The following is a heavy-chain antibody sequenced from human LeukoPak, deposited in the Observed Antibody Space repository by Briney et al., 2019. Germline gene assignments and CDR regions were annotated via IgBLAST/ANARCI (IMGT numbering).Heavy chain of an antibody. CDR1: GFTFSSYF. J-gene: IGHJ4*02. CDR2: ISGSGGST. CDR3: ASLYDSGSYYNFLDY. Sequence: GGSLRLSCAASGFTFSSYFMSWVRQAPGKGLEWVSAISGSGGSTYYADSVKGRSTISRDNPKNTLYLQMNSLRAEDTAVYYCASLYDSGSYYNFLDYWGQGTLVTVSS. V-gene: IGHV3-23*01. D-gene: IGHD3-10*01.